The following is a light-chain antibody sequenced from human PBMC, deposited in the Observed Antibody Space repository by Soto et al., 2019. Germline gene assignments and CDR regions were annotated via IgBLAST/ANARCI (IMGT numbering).Light chain of an antibody. CDR2: AAS. CDR1: QGINSY. J-gene: IGKJ1*01. Sequence: RMTQTPSSFSASTGDRVTITSRASQGINSYLAWYQQKPGKAPKRLIYAASTLQSGVPSRFSGSGSGTDFTLTISCLQSEDFATYYCQQYNTYPWTFGQRTKVDIK. CDR3: QQYNTYPWT. V-gene: IGKV1-8*01.